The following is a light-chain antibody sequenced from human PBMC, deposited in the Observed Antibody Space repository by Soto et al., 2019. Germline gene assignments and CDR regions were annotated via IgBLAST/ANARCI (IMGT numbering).Light chain of an antibody. CDR2: KAS. V-gene: IGKV1-5*03. Sequence: DIQMTQSPSALSASVGDRVIITCRASQAISSWLAWYQQKPGKVPKRLIYKASSLQSGVPSRFSGSGSGTEFTLTISSLQPDDFATYYCQHYNNYLLTFGGGTKVDIK. J-gene: IGKJ4*01. CDR3: QHYNNYLLT. CDR1: QAISSW.